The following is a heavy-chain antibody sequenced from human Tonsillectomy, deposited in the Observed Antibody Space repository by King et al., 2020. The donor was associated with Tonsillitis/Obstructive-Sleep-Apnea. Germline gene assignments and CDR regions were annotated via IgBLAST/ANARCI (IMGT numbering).Heavy chain of an antibody. J-gene: IGHJ6*03. Sequence: QLVQSGAEVKKPGESLRISCKVSGYSFTSYWISWVRQMPGKGLDWMWRLDPCDSYTNHSPSFQGHFTTSADKSFSTAYLQWSSLKASDTAMYYCARSRQDYYYYMDVWGKGTTVTVSS. D-gene: IGHD2-2*01. CDR1: GYSFTSYW. V-gene: IGHV5-10-1*01. CDR3: ARSRQDYYYYMDV. CDR2: LDPCDSYT.